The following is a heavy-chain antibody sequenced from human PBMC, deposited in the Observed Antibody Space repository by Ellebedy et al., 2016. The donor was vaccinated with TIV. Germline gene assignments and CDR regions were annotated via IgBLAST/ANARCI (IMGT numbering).Heavy chain of an antibody. D-gene: IGHD3-16*01. J-gene: IGHJ6*02. CDR2: IDNAGDT. V-gene: IGHV3-13*01. Sequence: GESLKISXAASGFTFSRYDMHWVRQSTRKGLEWVASIDNAGDTYYPGSVKGRFTISRENAKNSLYLQMNRLRVEDTAVYYCTRFEIISGGGYGMDVWGQGTTVTVSS. CDR3: TRFEIISGGGYGMDV. CDR1: GFTFSRYD.